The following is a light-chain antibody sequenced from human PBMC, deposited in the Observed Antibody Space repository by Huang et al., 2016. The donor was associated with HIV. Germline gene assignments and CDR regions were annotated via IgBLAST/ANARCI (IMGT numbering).Light chain of an antibody. CDR1: QSVLNTDNNRDY. CDR2: WAA. V-gene: IGKV4-1*01. J-gene: IGKJ3*01. Sequence: DIVMTQSPESLAVSLGERATINCRSSQSVLNTDNNRDYLAWYQQKPGQRPRLLIYWAATREAGGSDRVLGTGSATDFTFTISNLQAEDVAVYFCQQYYDTPLTFGPGTKVDIK. CDR3: QQYYDTPLT.